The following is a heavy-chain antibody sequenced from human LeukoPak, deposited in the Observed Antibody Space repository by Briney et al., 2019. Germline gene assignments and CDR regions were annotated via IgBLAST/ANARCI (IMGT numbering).Heavy chain of an antibody. J-gene: IGHJ4*02. CDR2: IRYDGSNK. V-gene: IGHV3-30*02. Sequence: GGSLRLSCAASGFTFSSYGMHWVRQAPGKGLEWVAFIRYDGSNKYYADSVKGRFTISRDNSKNTLDLQMNSLRAEDTAVYYCAKGVYSVFPDSRVLDYWGQGTLVTVSS. CDR3: AKGVYSVFPDSRVLDY. CDR1: GFTFSSYG. D-gene: IGHD5/OR15-5a*01.